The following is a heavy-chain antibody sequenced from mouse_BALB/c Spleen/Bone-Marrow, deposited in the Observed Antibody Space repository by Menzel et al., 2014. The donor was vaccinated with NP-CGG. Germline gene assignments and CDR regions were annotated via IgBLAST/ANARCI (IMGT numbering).Heavy chain of an antibody. CDR2: IWAGGST. V-gene: IGHV2-9*02. J-gene: IGHJ1*01. CDR3: ARDRRDYGKAWYFDV. Sequence: VKLVESGPGLVAPSQSLSITCTVSGFSLTSYGVHWVRQPPGKGLEWLGIIWAGGSTNYKSALMSRLSISKDNSKSRVFLKMNSLQTDDTAMYYCARDRRDYGKAWYFDVWGAGTTVTVSS. D-gene: IGHD2-1*01. CDR1: GFSLTSYG.